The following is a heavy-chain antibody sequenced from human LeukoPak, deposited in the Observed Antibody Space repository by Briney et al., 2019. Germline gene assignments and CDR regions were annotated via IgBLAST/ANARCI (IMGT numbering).Heavy chain of an antibody. CDR2: VNGHNGDT. CDR1: DFTFTSFG. J-gene: IGHJ3*02. CDR3: ASPTGWGAPDAFEI. Sequence: GASVKVSCKAFDFTFTSFGISWVRQAPGHGLEWMGWVNGHNGDTNYAQNLQGRVSVTTDTSTSTTYLELRSLRSDDTAVYYCASPTGWGAPDAFEIWGQGTVVTVSS. V-gene: IGHV1-18*01. D-gene: IGHD1-14*01.